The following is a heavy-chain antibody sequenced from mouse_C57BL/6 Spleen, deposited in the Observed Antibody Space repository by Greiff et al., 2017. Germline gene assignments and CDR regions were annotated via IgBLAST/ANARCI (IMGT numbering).Heavy chain of an antibody. J-gene: IGHJ2*01. CDR1: GYTFTGYW. Sequence: VKLQESVPALLPPFPSFHLSCKATGYTFTGYWIEWVKQRPGHGLEWIGEILPGSGSTNNNEKFKGKATFTADTSSNTAYMQLSSLTTEDSAIYYCARWDYYGSSLYFDYWGQGTTLTVSS. CDR2: ILPGSGST. CDR3: ARWDYYGSSLYFDY. D-gene: IGHD1-1*01. V-gene: IGHV1-9*01.